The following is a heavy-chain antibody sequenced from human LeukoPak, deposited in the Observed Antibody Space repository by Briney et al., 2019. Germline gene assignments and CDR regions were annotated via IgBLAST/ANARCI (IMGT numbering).Heavy chain of an antibody. J-gene: IGHJ4*02. D-gene: IGHD2-2*01. CDR2: ISTSGSYT. CDR3: ARDRRGPGDFDY. CDR1: GFTFSDYY. Sequence: PGGSLRLSCAASGFTFSDYYMSWIRQAPGKGLEWVSYISTSGSYTSYPDSVKGRFTISRDNAKNSLYLQMNSLRAEDTAVYYCARDRRGPGDFDYWGQGTLVTVSS. V-gene: IGHV3-11*05.